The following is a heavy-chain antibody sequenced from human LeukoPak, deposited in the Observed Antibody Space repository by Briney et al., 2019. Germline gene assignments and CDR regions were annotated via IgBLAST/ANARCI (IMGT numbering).Heavy chain of an antibody. D-gene: IGHD6-6*01. CDR1: GFTFSSYS. V-gene: IGHV3-21*01. Sequence: GGSLRLSCAASGFTFSSYSMNWVRQAPGKGLEWVSSISSSSSYIYYADSVKGRFTISRDNAKNSLYLQMNSLRAEDTAVYYCARDRIAARPWKDWFDPWGQGTLVTVSS. CDR3: ARDRIAARPWKDWFDP. CDR2: ISSSSSYI. J-gene: IGHJ5*02.